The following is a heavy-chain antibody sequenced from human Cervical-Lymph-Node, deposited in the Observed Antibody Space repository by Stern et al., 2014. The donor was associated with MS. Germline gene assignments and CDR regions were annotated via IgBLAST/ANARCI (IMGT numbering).Heavy chain of an antibody. CDR2: INAQRGGT. D-gene: IGHD3-16*01. Sequence: QEQLVQSGAEVKKPGASVKVSCKAFGDTYTGDYIHWVRQAPGQGLEWMGRINAQRGGTDYPQRFQGRVTMTRDTSTSTDYMEVNSLRSDDTAVYYCARDKGVGSPSWGLYDYYYALDVWGQGTTVTVSS. V-gene: IGHV1-2*06. J-gene: IGHJ6*02. CDR1: GDTYTGDY. CDR3: ARDKGVGSPSWGLYDYYYALDV.